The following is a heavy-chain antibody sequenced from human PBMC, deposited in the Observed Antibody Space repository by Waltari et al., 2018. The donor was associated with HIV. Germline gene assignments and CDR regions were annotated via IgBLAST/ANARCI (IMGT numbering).Heavy chain of an antibody. Sequence: QVHLVESGGGVVQPARSLRLSCEPSGVLFSRYGMHWVRQAPGKGLELMAVISYDGGTKYYADSVKGRFIISRDNSRNTLYLQLSTLRPEDTALYFCVKAKVVSAYYYSLEYWGQGTLVTVSS. CDR3: VKAKVVSAYYYSLEY. CDR2: ISYDGGTK. J-gene: IGHJ4*02. CDR1: GVLFSRYG. V-gene: IGHV3-30*18. D-gene: IGHD3-22*01.